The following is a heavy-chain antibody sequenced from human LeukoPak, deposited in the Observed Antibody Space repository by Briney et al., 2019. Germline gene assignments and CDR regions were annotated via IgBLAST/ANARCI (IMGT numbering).Heavy chain of an antibody. Sequence: GGSLRLSCAASGFNFSNYAMTWVRQAPGKGLEWGPTVNSNDRPYYADSVKGRFTISRDNSKNTLYLQMNTLRVEDTALYYCAKARAAVVEAAINYWGQGILVTVSP. CDR1: GFNFSNYA. V-gene: IGHV3-23*01. CDR2: VNSNDRP. J-gene: IGHJ4*02. CDR3: AKARAAVVEAAINY. D-gene: IGHD2-15*01.